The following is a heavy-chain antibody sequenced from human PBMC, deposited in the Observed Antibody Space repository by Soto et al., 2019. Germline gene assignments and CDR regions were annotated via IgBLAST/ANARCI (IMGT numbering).Heavy chain of an antibody. D-gene: IGHD3-9*01. CDR1: GGSISSYY. V-gene: IGHV4-59*01. J-gene: IGHJ6*02. Sequence: SETLSLTCTVSGGSISSYYWSWIRQPPGKGLEWIGYIYYSGSTNYNPSLKSRVTISVDTSKNQFSLKLSSVTAADTAVYYCARERGYYDILTGPHRSYGMDVWGQGTTVTSP. CDR2: IYYSGST. CDR3: ARERGYYDILTGPHRSYGMDV.